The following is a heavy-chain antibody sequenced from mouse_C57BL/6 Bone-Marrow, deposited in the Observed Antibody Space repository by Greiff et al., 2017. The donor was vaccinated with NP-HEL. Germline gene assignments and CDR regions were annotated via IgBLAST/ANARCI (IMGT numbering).Heavy chain of an antibody. Sequence: EVKLQESGAELVRPGASVKLSCTASGFNIKDDYMHWVKQRPEQGLEWIGWIDPENGDTEYASKFQGQATITADTSSNTAYLQLSSLTSEDTAVDYWTYPGRITTVVDYWYFDVWGTGTTVTVSS. J-gene: IGHJ1*03. D-gene: IGHD1-1*01. CDR2: IDPENGDT. V-gene: IGHV14-4*01. CDR1: GFNIKDDY. CDR3: TYPGRITTVVDYWYFDV.